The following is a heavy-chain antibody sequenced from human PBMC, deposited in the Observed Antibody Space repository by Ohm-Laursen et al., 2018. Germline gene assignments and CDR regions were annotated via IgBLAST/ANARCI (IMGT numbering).Heavy chain of an antibody. V-gene: IGHV3-33*01. CDR2: IWYDGSNK. J-gene: IGHJ3*02. D-gene: IGHD3-10*01. CDR3: ARGVYAFDI. CDR1: GFTFSSYG. Sequence: SLRLSCTASGFTFSSYGMHWVRQAPGKGLEWVAVIWYDGSNKYYADSVKGRFTISRDNSKNTLYLQMNSLRAEDTAVYYCARGVYAFDIWGQGTMVTVSS.